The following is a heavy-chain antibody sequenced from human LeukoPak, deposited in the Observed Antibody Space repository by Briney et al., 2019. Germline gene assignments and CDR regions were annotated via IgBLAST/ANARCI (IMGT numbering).Heavy chain of an antibody. CDR1: GXSISSYY. J-gene: IGHJ4*02. Sequence: KPSETLSLTCTVSGXSISSYYWSWIRQPPGKGLEWIGYISYSGSTNYNPSLKSRVTISVDTSSNQFSLKLSSVTAADTAVYYCARGRLGGSGSYYNVLDYWGQGTLVTVSS. CDR2: ISYSGST. V-gene: IGHV4-59*01. CDR3: ARGRLGGSGSYYNVLDY. D-gene: IGHD3-10*01.